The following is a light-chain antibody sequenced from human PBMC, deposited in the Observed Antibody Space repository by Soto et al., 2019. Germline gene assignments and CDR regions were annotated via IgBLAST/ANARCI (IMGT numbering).Light chain of an antibody. Sequence: QSALTQPASVSGSPGPSITISCTGSNNDVGAYNYVSWFQQHPGKAPKTMIYDVSYRPSGVSYRFSGSKSGNTASLTISGLQAEDEADYYCSSYTTSSSVVFGGGTKLTVL. CDR1: NNDVGAYNY. CDR2: DVS. J-gene: IGLJ2*01. V-gene: IGLV2-14*01. CDR3: SSYTTSSSVV.